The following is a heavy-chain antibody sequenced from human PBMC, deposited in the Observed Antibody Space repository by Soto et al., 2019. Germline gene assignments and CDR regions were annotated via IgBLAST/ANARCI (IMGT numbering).Heavy chain of an antibody. CDR1: GFIFSAFG. V-gene: IGHV3-33*01. Sequence: QVQLVESGGGVVQPGKSLQLSCAASGFIFSAFGMHWVRQAPGKGLEWVAVIWFDGSTRHYADSVRGRFTISRDNSNNTMYLQMKSLRDDDTGTYYCARGMYRNGLDPWGQGTLVTVSS. CDR3: ARGMYRNGLDP. CDR2: IWFDGSTR. J-gene: IGHJ5*02. D-gene: IGHD2-2*01.